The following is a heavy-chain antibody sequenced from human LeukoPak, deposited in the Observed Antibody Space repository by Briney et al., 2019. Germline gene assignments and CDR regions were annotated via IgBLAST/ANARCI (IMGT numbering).Heavy chain of an antibody. J-gene: IGHJ4*02. CDR3: ARFGAGKFDY. CDR1: GFSPSSYS. V-gene: IGHV3-21*01. CDR2: IISSSSYI. D-gene: IGHD3-10*01. Sequence: GGSLRLSCAASGFSPSSYSMSWVRHAPGKGREWVSSIISSSSYIYYTNSVKGRFTLSRDNAKNSLYLQMNRHRAKDTAMYYWARFGAGKFDYWGQGTLVTVSS.